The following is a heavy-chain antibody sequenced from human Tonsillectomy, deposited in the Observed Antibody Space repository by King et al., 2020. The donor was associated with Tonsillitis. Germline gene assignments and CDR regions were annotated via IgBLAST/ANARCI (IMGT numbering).Heavy chain of an antibody. D-gene: IGHD6-19*01. CDR2: IYTSGST. Sequence: VQLQESGPGLVKPSETLSLTCTVSGGSISSYYWSWIRQPAGKGLEWIGRIYTSGSTNYNPSLKSRVTMSVDTSKNQFPLKLSSVTAADTAVFYCARDRASSGWYGFGYWGQGTLVTVSS. CDR3: ARDRASSGWYGFGY. J-gene: IGHJ4*02. V-gene: IGHV4-4*07. CDR1: GGSISSYY.